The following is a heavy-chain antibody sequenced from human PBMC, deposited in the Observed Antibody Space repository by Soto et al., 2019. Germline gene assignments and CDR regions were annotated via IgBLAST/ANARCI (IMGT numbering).Heavy chain of an antibody. V-gene: IGHV3-23*01. J-gene: IGHJ6*02. CDR1: GFTFSSNA. CDR2: ISGSGDFT. Sequence: GGSLRLACAASGFTFSSNAMSWVRQAPGKGLEWVSVISGSGDFTFYADSVKGRFTISRDNSKNTLYLQMNTLRAEDTAVYYCARDHYDFWSGYPTYHYGMAVWGQGTTVTVSS. CDR3: ARDHYDFWSGYPTYHYGMAV. D-gene: IGHD3-3*01.